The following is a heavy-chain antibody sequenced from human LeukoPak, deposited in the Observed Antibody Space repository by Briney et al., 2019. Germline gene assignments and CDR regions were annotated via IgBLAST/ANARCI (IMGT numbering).Heavy chain of an antibody. J-gene: IGHJ6*03. CDR3: ARLWVAVAGTDYYYYMDV. V-gene: IGHV4-61*05. D-gene: IGHD6-19*01. CDR1: GGSISSSSYY. CDR2: IYYGGNT. Sequence: PSETLSLTCTVSGGSISSSSYYWGWIRQPPGKGLEWIGYIYYGGNTDHNPSLKSRVSISVDTSTNQVSLRLTSVTAADTAVYYCARLWVAVAGTDYYYYMDVWGKGTTVTISS.